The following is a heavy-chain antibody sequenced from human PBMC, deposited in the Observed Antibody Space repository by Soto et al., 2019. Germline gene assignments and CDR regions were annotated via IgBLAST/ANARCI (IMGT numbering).Heavy chain of an antibody. J-gene: IGHJ5*02. Sequence: VASVKVSCKASGGTFSSYAISWVRQAPGQGLEWMGGIIPIFGTANYAQKFQGRVTITADESTSTAYMELSSLRSEDTAVYYCARDINCSGGSCYPNWFDPWGQGTLVTVSS. CDR1: GGTFSSYA. CDR2: IIPIFGTA. CDR3: ARDINCSGGSCYPNWFDP. D-gene: IGHD2-15*01. V-gene: IGHV1-69*13.